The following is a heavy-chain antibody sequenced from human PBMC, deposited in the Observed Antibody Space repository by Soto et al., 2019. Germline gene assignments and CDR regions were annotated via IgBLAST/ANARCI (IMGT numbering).Heavy chain of an antibody. J-gene: IGHJ3*02. Sequence: SETLSLTCTVSGGSISSYYWSWIRQPPGKGLEWIGYIYYSGSTNYNPSLKSRVTISVDTSKNQFSLKLSSVTAADTAVYYCASWTTVTTERSDASDIWGPGTMVTLSS. D-gene: IGHD4-17*01. CDR1: GGSISSYY. V-gene: IGHV4-59*01. CDR3: ASWTTVTTERSDASDI. CDR2: IYYSGST.